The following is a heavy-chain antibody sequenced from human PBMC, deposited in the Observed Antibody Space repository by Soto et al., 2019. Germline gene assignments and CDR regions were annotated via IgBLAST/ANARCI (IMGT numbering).Heavy chain of an antibody. CDR1: GGSISSYY. CDR2: IYYSGST. Sequence: QVQLQESGPGLLEPSETLSLTCTVSGGSISSYYWSWIRQPPGKGLEWIGYIYYSGSTNYNPALKSRVTISVDTSKNLFSLKPKSVTAEDTAVYYCARRYGDAFDIWGQGTVVTVSS. V-gene: IGHV4-59*08. D-gene: IGHD1-20*01. CDR3: ARRYGDAFDI. J-gene: IGHJ3*02.